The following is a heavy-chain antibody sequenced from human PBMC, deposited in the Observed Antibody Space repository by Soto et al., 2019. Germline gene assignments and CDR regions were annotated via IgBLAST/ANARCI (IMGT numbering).Heavy chain of an antibody. D-gene: IGHD3-22*01. Sequence: EVQLLESGGGLVQPGGSLRLSCAASGFTFSSYAMSWVRQAPGKGLEWVSAISGRGGSTYYADYVKGRFTISTDNSKNTLYRQMNSLRAEDTAVYYCAKRGVSSCYYAPDYWGQGTLVTVSS. J-gene: IGHJ4*02. CDR2: ISGRGGST. CDR1: GFTFSSYA. V-gene: IGHV3-23*01. CDR3: AKRGVSSCYYAPDY.